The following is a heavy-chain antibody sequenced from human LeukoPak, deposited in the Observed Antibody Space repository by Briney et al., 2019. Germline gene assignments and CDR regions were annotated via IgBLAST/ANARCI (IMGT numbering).Heavy chain of an antibody. D-gene: IGHD6-19*01. CDR2: ISSSSSYI. J-gene: IGHJ4*02. CDR3: ARVGSSGWFIDY. CDR1: GFTFGDNA. V-gene: IGHV3-21*01. Sequence: GGSLRLSCTASGFTFGDNAMSWFRQAPGKGLEWVSSISSSSSYIYYADSVKGRFTISRDNAKNSLYLQMNSLRAEDTAVYYCARVGSSGWFIDYWGQGTLVTVPS.